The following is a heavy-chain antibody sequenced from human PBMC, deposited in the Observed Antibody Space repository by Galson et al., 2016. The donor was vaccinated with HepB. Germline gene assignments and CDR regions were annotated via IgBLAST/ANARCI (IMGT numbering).Heavy chain of an antibody. Sequence: SLRLSCAASGFNVSSNYMNWVRQAPGKGLEWVSVINAGGSTYYADSVTGRFTISRDSSKNTLYFQMNSLRAKDTATYYCARGCPYYDFWSGKPFDYWGQGTLVTVSS. D-gene: IGHD3-3*01. J-gene: IGHJ4*02. CDR3: ARGCPYYDFWSGKPFDY. CDR2: INAGGST. CDR1: GFNVSSNY. V-gene: IGHV3-66*02.